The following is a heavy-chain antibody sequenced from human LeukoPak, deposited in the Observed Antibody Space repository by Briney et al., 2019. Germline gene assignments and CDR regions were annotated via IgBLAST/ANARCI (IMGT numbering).Heavy chain of an antibody. D-gene: IGHD3-22*01. Sequence: PGGSLRLSCAASGFTFSSYGMHWVRQAPGKGLEWVAFIRYDGSNKYYADSVKGRSTISRDNSKNTLYLQMNSLRAEDTAVYYCARDDVVLHYDSFEGAFDIWGQGTMVTVSS. CDR3: ARDDVVLHYDSFEGAFDI. V-gene: IGHV3-30*02. CDR2: IRYDGSNK. J-gene: IGHJ3*02. CDR1: GFTFSSYG.